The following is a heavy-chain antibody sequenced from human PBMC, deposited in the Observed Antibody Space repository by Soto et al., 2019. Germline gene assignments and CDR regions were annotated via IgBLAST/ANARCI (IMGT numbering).Heavy chain of an antibody. Sequence: EVQLLESGGGLVQPGGSLRLSCAASGFTFNNYAMTWVRQAPGKGLEWVSAISGGGDTTSYADSVKGRFTVSRDGSKNTLYLQMGSLRAEDTALYYCAKGRGGSGSLTHRVDCWGQGTLVTVSS. CDR2: ISGGGDTT. V-gene: IGHV3-23*01. CDR1: GFTFNNYA. D-gene: IGHD3-10*01. CDR3: AKGRGGSGSLTHRVDC. J-gene: IGHJ4*02.